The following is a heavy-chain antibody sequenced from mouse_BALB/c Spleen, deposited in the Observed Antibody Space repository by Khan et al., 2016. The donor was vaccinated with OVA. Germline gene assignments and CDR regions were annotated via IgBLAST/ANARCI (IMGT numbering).Heavy chain of an antibody. D-gene: IGHD1-1*01. CDR3: ARVYGGDFDY. J-gene: IGHJ2*01. CDR1: GYSITTDYA. CDR2: ISYSGNT. Sequence: VQLKESGPGLVKPSQSLSLTCTVTGYSITTDYAWNWIRQFPGNKLEWMGYISYSGNTKYNPSLKSRISITRNTSKHQFFLLLKSVTTENKARDYCARVYGGDFDYWGQGTTLTVSS. V-gene: IGHV3-2*02.